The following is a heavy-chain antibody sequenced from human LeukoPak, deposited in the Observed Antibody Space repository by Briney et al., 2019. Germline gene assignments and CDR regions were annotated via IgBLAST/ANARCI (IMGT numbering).Heavy chain of an antibody. Sequence: SETLSLTCTVSGGSISSYYWSWIRQPAGKGLEWIGRIYTSGSTNYNPSLKSRVTMSVDTSKNQFSLKLSSVTAADTAVYYCARVSPSTIFGVVIDFDYYYYMDVWGKGTTVTVSS. D-gene: IGHD3-3*01. CDR1: GGSISSYY. CDR3: ARVSPSTIFGVVIDFDYYYYMDV. V-gene: IGHV4-4*07. CDR2: IYTSGST. J-gene: IGHJ6*03.